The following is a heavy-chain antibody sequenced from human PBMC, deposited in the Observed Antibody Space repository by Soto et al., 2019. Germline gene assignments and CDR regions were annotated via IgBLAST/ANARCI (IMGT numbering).Heavy chain of an antibody. V-gene: IGHV3-23*01. Sequence: GGSLRLSCAASGFTLSSYAMSWVRQAPGKGLEWVSAISGSGGSTYYADSVKGRFTISRDNSKNTLYLQMNSLRAEDTAVYYCAKDGYSSGWDDYYYYYMDVWGKGTTVTVSS. D-gene: IGHD6-19*01. CDR3: AKDGYSSGWDDYYYYYMDV. CDR2: ISGSGGST. CDR1: GFTLSSYA. J-gene: IGHJ6*03.